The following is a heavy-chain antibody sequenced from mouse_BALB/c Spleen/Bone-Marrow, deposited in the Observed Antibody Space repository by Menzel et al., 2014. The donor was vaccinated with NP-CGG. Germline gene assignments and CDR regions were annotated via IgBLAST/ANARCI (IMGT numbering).Heavy chain of an antibody. J-gene: IGHJ2*01. V-gene: IGHV1-9*01. CDR3: AREDYYGSSYFDY. D-gene: IGHD1-1*01. CDR1: GYTFSSYW. Sequence: VKLQESGAELMKPGASVKISCKATGYTFSSYWIEWVKQRPGHGLEWIGEILPGSGSTIYNEKFKGKATFTADTSSNSAYMQLITLTSEDSAVYYCAREDYYGSSYFDYWGQGTTLTVSS. CDR2: ILPGSGST.